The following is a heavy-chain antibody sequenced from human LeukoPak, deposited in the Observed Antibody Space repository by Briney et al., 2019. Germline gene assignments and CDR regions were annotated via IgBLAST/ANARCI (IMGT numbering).Heavy chain of an antibody. J-gene: IGHJ4*02. V-gene: IGHV3-21*05. CDR3: ARDTYQPGRIDC. CDR2: INDVSGDI. CDR1: EFTFSLYA. D-gene: IGHD2-2*01. Sequence: GGSLRLSCAASEFTFSLYAMKGVRQAPGKGGEWVSYINDVSGDIHYADSVKGRFTISRDNAKNTLYLQMNSLRAEDTAVYYCARDTYQPGRIDCWGQGTLVIVSS.